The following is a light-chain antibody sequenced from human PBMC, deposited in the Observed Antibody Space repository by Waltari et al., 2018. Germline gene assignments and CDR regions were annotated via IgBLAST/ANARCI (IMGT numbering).Light chain of an antibody. CDR1: QSISSY. CDR2: AAS. J-gene: IGKJ1*01. CDR3: QQSYSTSWK. Sequence: DIQMTQSPSSLSASVGDRATITCRASQSISSYLNWYQQKPGKAPKPLIYAASSLQSGVPSRFSGSGSGTDFTLTISSLQPEDFATYYCQQSYSTSWKFGQGTKVEIK. V-gene: IGKV1-39*01.